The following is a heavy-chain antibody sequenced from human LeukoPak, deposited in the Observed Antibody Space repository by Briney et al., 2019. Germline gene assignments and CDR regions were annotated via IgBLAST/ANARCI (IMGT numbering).Heavy chain of an antibody. CDR2: IWYDGSNK. CDR3: ARTIAAAGTDAFDI. CDR1: GFTFSSYG. V-gene: IGHV3-33*01. D-gene: IGHD6-13*01. J-gene: IGHJ3*02. Sequence: GGSLRLSCAASGFTFSSYGMHWVRQAPGKGLVWVAVIWYDGSNKYYADSVKGRFTISRDNSKNTLYLQMNSLRAEDTAVYYCARTIAAAGTDAFDIWGQGTMVTVSS.